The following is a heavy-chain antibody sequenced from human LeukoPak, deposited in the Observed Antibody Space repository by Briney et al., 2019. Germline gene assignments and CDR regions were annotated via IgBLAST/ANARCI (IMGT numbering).Heavy chain of an antibody. CDR3: ARSDYGSGSYYFDY. CDR2: IYYTGST. CDR1: GGSISSYY. J-gene: IGHJ4*02. D-gene: IGHD3-10*01. V-gene: IGHV4-59*01. Sequence: SETLSLTCTVSGGSISSYYWSWIRQPPGKGLEWIGYIYYTGSTNYNPSLKSRVTISVDTYKNQFSLKLSSVTAADTAVYYCARSDYGSGSYYFDYWGQGTLVTVSS.